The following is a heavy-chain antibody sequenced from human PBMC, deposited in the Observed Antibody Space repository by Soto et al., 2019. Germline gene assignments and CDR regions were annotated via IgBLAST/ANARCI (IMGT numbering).Heavy chain of an antibody. V-gene: IGHV3-23*01. D-gene: IGHD3-10*01. CDR1: GFTCSNYA. Sequence: EVQLLESGGDLVQPGGSLRLSCEASGFTCSNYAMSWVRQAPGKGLEWVTGISARGGTTYYVDSVKGRFTISRDNSKNTLYLQMNALRAEDRAVYYCAKDRGFGAGHGMDVWGQGTTVTVSS. CDR2: ISARGGTT. J-gene: IGHJ6*02. CDR3: AKDRGFGAGHGMDV.